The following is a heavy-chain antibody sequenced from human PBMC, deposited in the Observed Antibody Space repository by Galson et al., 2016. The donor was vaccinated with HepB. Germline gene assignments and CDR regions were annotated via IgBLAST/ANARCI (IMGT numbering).Heavy chain of an antibody. V-gene: IGHV4-34*01. J-gene: IGHJ5*02. CDR2: MNRWGTI. CDR3: AKSPASYDSVSPMAS. CDR1: GSFSGHY. D-gene: IGHD3-22*01. Sequence: LSLTCGGSFSGHYWSWVRQSPGKGLEWIGEMNRWGTINYNPSLKSRVTLSVDKYTNQFSLRLSAVTAADPAVYYCAKSPASYDSVSPMASWGQGTLVNVPS.